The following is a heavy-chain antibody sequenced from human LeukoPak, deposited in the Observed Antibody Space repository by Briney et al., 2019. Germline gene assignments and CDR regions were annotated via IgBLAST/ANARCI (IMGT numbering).Heavy chain of an antibody. Sequence: PGGSLRLSCAASGFTLSSYAMNWVRQAPGKGLEWVSKISGSGGITYYGDSVKGRFTISRDNSKNTLHLQMNSLRAEDTAVYYCAKEAWYYDSLIGNYTVYGMDVWGPGTTVTVSS. V-gene: IGHV3-23*01. J-gene: IGHJ6*02. CDR3: AKEAWYYDSLIGNYTVYGMDV. D-gene: IGHD3-9*01. CDR1: GFTLSSYA. CDR2: ISGSGGIT.